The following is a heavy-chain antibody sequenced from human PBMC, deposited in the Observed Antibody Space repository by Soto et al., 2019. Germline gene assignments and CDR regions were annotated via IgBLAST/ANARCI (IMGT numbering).Heavy chain of an antibody. D-gene: IGHD3-10*01. CDR1: GFPFSDYY. CDR2: ISSSGSTI. J-gene: IGHJ5*02. CDR3: ARVRYYDSGSSINWFDP. V-gene: IGHV3-11*01. Sequence: TGGSLRLSCAASGFPFSDYYMSWIRQATGKGLEWVSYISSSGSTIYYADSVKGRFTISRDNAKNSLYLQMNSLRAEDTAVYYCARVRYYDSGSSINWFDPWGQGTLVTVSS.